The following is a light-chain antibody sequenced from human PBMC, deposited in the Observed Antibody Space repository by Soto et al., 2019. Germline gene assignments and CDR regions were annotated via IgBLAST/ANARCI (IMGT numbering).Light chain of an antibody. CDR1: QSVSSSY. Sequence: EIVLTQSPGTLSLSPGERATLSCRASQSVSSSYFGWYQQKPGQATRLLIYGASSRATGLPDRFSGSGSGTDFSLTIARLEPEDYVVYYCQLYGSSPPRTFGQGTKVEIK. V-gene: IGKV3-20*01. J-gene: IGKJ1*01. CDR3: QLYGSSPPRT. CDR2: GAS.